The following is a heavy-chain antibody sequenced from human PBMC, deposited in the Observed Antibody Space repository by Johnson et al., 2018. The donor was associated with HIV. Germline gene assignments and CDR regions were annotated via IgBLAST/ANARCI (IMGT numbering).Heavy chain of an antibody. V-gene: IGHV3-23*04. CDR3: AKGSGSGWLRDAFDI. Sequence: VQLVESGGGLVKPGGSLRLSCVASGFTFSSNDMKWVRQAPGKGLEWVSPISGSDHSTYYADSVRGRFTISRDNSKNTLYLEMNSLRAEDTAVYYCAKGSGSGWLRDAFDIWGQGTMVTVSS. D-gene: IGHD6-19*01. CDR2: ISGSDHST. CDR1: GFTFSSND. J-gene: IGHJ3*02.